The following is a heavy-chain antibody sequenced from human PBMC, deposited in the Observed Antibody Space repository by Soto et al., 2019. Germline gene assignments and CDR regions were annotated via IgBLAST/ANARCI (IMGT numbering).Heavy chain of an antibody. Sequence: GGSLRLSCAASGFTFSSYAMSWVRQAPGKGLDWVSAISGSGGSTYYADSVKGRFTISRDNSKNTLHLQMNSLRAEDTAVYYCAKVGSSGPRKLYYLDYWGQGTLVTVSS. J-gene: IGHJ4*02. V-gene: IGHV3-23*01. CDR2: ISGSGGST. CDR3: AKVGSSGPRKLYYLDY. D-gene: IGHD6-19*01. CDR1: GFTFSSYA.